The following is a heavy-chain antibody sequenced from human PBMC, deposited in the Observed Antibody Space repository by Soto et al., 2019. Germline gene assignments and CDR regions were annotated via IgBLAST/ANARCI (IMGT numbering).Heavy chain of an antibody. J-gene: IGHJ6*02. V-gene: IGHV1-2*04. D-gene: IGHD6-19*01. CDR2: INPNSGGT. CDR3: ARDREGIAVAGTSRESYYYGMDV. CDR1: GYTFTGYY. Sequence: ASVKVSCEASGYTFTGYYMHWVRQAPGQGLEWMGWINPNSGGTNYAQKFQGWVTMTRDTSISTAYMELSRLRSDDTAVYYCARDREGIAVAGTSRESYYYGMDVWGQGTTVTVSS.